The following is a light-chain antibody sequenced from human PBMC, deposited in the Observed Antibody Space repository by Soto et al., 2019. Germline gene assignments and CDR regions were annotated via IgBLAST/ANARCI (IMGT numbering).Light chain of an antibody. V-gene: IGLV2-11*01. J-gene: IGLJ1*01. CDR1: SSDVGGYNY. Sequence: QSALTQPRSVSGSPGQSVTISCTGSSSDVGGYNYVSWYQQQPGKAPKLLIYVVTIRTSGVSARFSGSKSGNTASLTISGLQAEDDADYFCCSYEGTYTSFVFGTGTKVTVL. CDR2: VVT. CDR3: CSYEGTYTSFV.